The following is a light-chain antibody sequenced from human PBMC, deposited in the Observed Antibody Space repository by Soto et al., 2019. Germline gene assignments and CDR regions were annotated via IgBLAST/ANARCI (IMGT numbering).Light chain of an antibody. CDR2: GAS. V-gene: IGKV3-15*01. J-gene: IGKJ2*01. CDR1: QSVSSN. CDR3: QQYNNWPPYT. Sequence: EIVMTQSPATLSVSPGERATLSCRASQSVSSNFSWYQQKPGHAPRPLIYGASTSATGIPARFSGSGSGTEFTLTISSLQSEDFALYYCQQYNNWPPYTFGQGTKLEIK.